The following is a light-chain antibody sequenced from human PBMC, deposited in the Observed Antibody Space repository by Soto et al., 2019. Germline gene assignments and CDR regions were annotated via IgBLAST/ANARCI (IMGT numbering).Light chain of an antibody. J-gene: IGLJ2*01. CDR3: SSYAGAVV. V-gene: IGLV2-23*01. CDR1: SSDVGSYNL. CDR2: EGS. Sequence: QSALTQPASVSGSPGQSITISCTRTSSDVGSYNLVSWYQHHPGKAPKLMIYEGSERPSGVSNRFSGAQSGNTASLTISGLQAEDEADYYCSSYAGAVVFGGGTKLTVL.